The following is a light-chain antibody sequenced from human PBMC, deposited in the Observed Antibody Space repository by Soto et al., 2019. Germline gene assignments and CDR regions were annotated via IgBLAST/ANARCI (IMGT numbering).Light chain of an antibody. J-gene: IGKJ1*01. V-gene: IGKV1-5*01. CDR3: QQYNSWWT. CDR2: EAS. Sequence: IQVTQYPSTLSAFVRDRLTITCRASQSINKWLAWYQQKPGKAPKILIYEASSLESGVPSRFSGSGSGTEFTLTISRVQPEDFATYYCQQYNSWWTCGQGTKV. CDR1: QSINKW.